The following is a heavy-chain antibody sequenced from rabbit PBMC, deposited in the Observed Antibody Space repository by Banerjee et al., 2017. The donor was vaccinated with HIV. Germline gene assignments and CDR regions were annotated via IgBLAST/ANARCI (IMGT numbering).Heavy chain of an antibody. CDR3: ARTYGVTGSAANNL. Sequence: LEESGGGLVQPEGSLTLTCKASGFSFINKYVMCWVRQAPGKGLEWIACMNTRSGEGVYATWAKGRFTISKTSSTTVTLQMTSLTAADTATYFCARTYGVTGSAANNLWGQGTLVTVS. D-gene: IGHD4-2*01. J-gene: IGHJ4*01. CDR1: GFSFINKYV. CDR2: MNTRSGEG. V-gene: IGHV1S45*01.